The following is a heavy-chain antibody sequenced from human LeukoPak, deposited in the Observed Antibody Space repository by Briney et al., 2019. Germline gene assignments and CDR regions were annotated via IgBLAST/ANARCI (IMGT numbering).Heavy chain of an antibody. CDR1: GYTFTSYG. V-gene: IGHV1-18*01. Sequence: ASVKVSCKASGYTFTSYGISWVRQAPGQGLEWMGWISAYNGNTNYAQKFRGRVTMTTDTSTSTAYMELRSLRSDDTAVYYCARGNRYSSRWYEGFDYWGQGTLVTVSS. J-gene: IGHJ4*02. D-gene: IGHD6-13*01. CDR3: ARGNRYSSRWYEGFDY. CDR2: ISAYNGNT.